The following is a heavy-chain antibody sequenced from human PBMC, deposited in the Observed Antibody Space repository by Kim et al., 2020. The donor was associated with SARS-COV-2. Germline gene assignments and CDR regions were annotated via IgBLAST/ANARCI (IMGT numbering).Heavy chain of an antibody. V-gene: IGHV1-3*01. J-gene: IGHJ4*01. CDR3: ARPPLLWFGELAAYFVY. CDR2: INAGNGNT. CDR1: GYAFTSYA. D-gene: IGHD3-10*01. Sequence: ASVKVSCQASGYAFTSYAMHWVRQAPGQRLEWMGWINAGNGNTKYSQKFQGRVTITRDTSASTAHMELSSLRSEDTAVYYCARPPLLWFGELAAYFVYWG.